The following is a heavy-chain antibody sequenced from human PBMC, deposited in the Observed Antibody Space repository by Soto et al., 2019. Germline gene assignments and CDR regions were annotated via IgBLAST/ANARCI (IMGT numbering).Heavy chain of an antibody. CDR2: FIPIFGTA. CDR3: ARDSQPIVGAPLYYFDY. Sequence: QVQLVQSGAEVKKPGSSVKVSCKASGGTFSSYAISWVRQAPGQGLEWMGGFIPIFGTANYAQKFQGRVTITADESTSTAYMELSSLRSEDTAVYYCARDSQPIVGAPLYYFDYWGQGTLVTVSS. J-gene: IGHJ4*02. V-gene: IGHV1-69*01. CDR1: GGTFSSYA. D-gene: IGHD1-26*01.